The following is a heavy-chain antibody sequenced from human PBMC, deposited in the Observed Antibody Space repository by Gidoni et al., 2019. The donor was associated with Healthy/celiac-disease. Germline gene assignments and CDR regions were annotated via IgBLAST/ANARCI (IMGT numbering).Heavy chain of an antibody. CDR2: IIPIFGIA. CDR1: GGTFSSYA. D-gene: IGHD6-19*01. J-gene: IGHJ6*02. Sequence: QVQLVQSGAEVQKPGSSVKVSCKASGGTFSSYAIRWVRQAPGQGLEWMGGIIPIFGIANYAQKFQGRVTITADKSTSTAYMELSSLRSEDTAVYYCASRGAVAGTEGDYYYYYGMDVWGQGTTVTVSS. V-gene: IGHV1-69*17. CDR3: ASRGAVAGTEGDYYYYYGMDV.